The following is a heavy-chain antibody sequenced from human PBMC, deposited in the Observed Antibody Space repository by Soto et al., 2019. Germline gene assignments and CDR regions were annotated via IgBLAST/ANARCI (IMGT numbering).Heavy chain of an antibody. V-gene: IGHV3-74*03. J-gene: IGHJ4*02. Sequence: GSLTLSCAPAGFTFSYYWMHWVRQTPEKGLVWVARIYSDGSATTYADSVKGRFTISRDNSKNTLYLQMNSLRAYVIAVYYCARGNYGGFDYSGQGT. D-gene: IGHD4-17*01. CDR3: ARGNYGGFDY. CDR2: IYSDGSAT. CDR1: GFTFSYYW.